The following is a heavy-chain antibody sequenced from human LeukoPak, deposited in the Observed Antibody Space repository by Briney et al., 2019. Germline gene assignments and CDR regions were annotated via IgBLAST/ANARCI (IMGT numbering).Heavy chain of an antibody. CDR3: ARDRIAYYYGSGSYYGLDY. D-gene: IGHD3-10*01. J-gene: IGHJ4*02. V-gene: IGHV3-33*01. Sequence: PGRSLRLSCAASGFTFSSYGMHWVRRAPGKGLEWVAVIWYDGSNKYYADSVKGRFTISRDNSKNTLYLQMNSLRAEDTAVYYCARDRIAYYYGSGSYYGLDYWGQGTLVTVSS. CDR1: GFTFSSYG. CDR2: IWYDGSNK.